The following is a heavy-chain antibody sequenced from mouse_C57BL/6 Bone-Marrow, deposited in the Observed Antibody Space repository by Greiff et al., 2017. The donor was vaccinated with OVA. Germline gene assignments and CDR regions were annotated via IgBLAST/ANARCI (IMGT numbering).Heavy chain of an antibody. D-gene: IGHD1-1*01. CDR1: GFNIKDDY. Sequence: EVQLQQSGAELVRPGASVKLSCTASGFNIKDDYMHWVKQRPEQGLEWIGWIDPENGDTEYASKFQGKATITADTSSNTAYLQLSSLTSEDTAVYYCTKVSAVVGTYWGQGTLVTVSA. CDR2: IDPENGDT. CDR3: TKVSAVVGTY. J-gene: IGHJ3*01. V-gene: IGHV14-4*01.